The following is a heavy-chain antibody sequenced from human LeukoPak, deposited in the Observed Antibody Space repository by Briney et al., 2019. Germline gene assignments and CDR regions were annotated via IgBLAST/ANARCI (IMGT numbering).Heavy chain of an antibody. CDR1: GITFSGYW. CDR3: ASDGGPFDY. D-gene: IGHD3-16*01. J-gene: IGHJ4*02. CDR2: IKQAGSEK. Sequence: GGSLRLSCTASGITFSGYWMSWVRQPPGKGLEWVANIKQAGSEKYYVDSVKGRFTISRDDAKKSVYLQMNGLRAEDTAVYYCASDGGPFDYWGQGTLVTVSS. V-gene: IGHV3-7*01.